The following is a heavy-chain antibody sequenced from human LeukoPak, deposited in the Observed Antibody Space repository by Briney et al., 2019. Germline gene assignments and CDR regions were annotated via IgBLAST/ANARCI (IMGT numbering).Heavy chain of an antibody. J-gene: IGHJ6*03. Sequence: SETLSLTCTVSGGSISYYYWSWIRQPAGKGLEWIGRIYTSGSTNYNPSLKSRVTMSVDTSKNQFSLKLSSVTAADTAVYYCAMVTGTDDYYYYYMDVWGKGTTVTVSS. D-gene: IGHD1-20*01. CDR2: IYTSGST. CDR3: AMVTGTDDYYYYYMDV. V-gene: IGHV4-4*07. CDR1: GGSISYYY.